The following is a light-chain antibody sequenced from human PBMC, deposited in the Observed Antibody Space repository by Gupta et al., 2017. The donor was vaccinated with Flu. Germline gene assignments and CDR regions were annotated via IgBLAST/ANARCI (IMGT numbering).Light chain of an antibody. CDR2: AAF. CDR3: QQSYSTPQT. V-gene: IGKV1-39*01. J-gene: IGKJ1*01. CDR1: HSISRY. Sequence: DIQMTPPPSSLSASVGDRVTITCRASHSISRYLNWYQQKPGKAPKLLIYAAFSLQSGVPSRFSGSGSGTDFTLTISSLQPEDFATYYCQQSYSTPQTFGRGTKVEIK.